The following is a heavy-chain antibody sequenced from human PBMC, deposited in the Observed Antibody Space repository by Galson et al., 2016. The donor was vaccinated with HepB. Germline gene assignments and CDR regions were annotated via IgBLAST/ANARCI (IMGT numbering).Heavy chain of an antibody. J-gene: IGHJ4*02. V-gene: IGHV3-49*03. CDR1: GFTFGDYA. CDR3: TRAFWIVGALGPDY. D-gene: IGHD1-26*01. Sequence: SLRLSCAGSGFTFGDYAVSWFRQAPGKGLEWVGFIRSKAYSETTEYAASVKGRFTISKDDFKSIAYLQMNSLKTEDTAVYYCTRAFWIVGALGPDYWGQGTLVTVSS. CDR2: IRSKAYSETT.